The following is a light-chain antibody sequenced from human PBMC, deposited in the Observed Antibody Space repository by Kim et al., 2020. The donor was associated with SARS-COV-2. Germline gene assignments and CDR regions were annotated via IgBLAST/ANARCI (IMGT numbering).Light chain of an antibody. V-gene: IGLV3-21*04. J-gene: IGLJ7*01. Sequence: APGKTDRITCGGNNIGSKSVHWYQQKPGQAPVLVIYYDSDRPSGIPERFSGSNSGNTATLTISRVEAGDEADYYCQVWDSSSDPWVFGGGTQLTVL. CDR2: YDS. CDR3: QVWDSSSDPWV. CDR1: NIGSKS.